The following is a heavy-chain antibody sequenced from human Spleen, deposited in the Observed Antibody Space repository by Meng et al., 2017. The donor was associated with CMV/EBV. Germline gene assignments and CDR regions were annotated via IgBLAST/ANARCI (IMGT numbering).Heavy chain of an antibody. CDR2: ISSGSSYI. D-gene: IGHD6-13*01. V-gene: IGHV3-21*01. J-gene: IGHJ4*02. Sequence: GESLKISCAASGFTFSSYSMTWVRQAPGKGLEWVSSISSGSSYIYYADSVKGRFTISRDNAKNSLYLQMNSLRAEDSAVYYCAGTQNWGQGTLVTVSS. CDR3: AGTQN. CDR1: GFTFSSYS.